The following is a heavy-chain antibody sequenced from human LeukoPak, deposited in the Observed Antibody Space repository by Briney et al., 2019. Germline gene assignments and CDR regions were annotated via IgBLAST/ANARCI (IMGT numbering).Heavy chain of an antibody. J-gene: IGHJ4*02. CDR3: ARLAFDSSGEGYFDY. CDR1: GFTFSSYG. CDR2: IWYDGSNK. Sequence: GGSLRLSCAASGFTFSSYGMHWVRQAPGKGLEWVAVIWYDGSNKYYADSVKGRFTISRDNSKNTLYLQMNSLRAEDTAVYYCARLAFDSSGEGYFDYWGQGTLVTVS. D-gene: IGHD3-22*01. V-gene: IGHV3-33*01.